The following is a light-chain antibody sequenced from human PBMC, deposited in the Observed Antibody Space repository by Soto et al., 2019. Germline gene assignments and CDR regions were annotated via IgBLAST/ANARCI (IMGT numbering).Light chain of an antibody. Sequence: EIVMTQTPLSLPVTPGEPASISCRSNQSLLNSDDGNSYLDWYLQKPGQSPQVLIYTVSYRAAGVPDRFSGSGSGTDFTLKISRVEAEDVGVFYCMQRIEFPYTFGQGTKLEIK. V-gene: IGKV2-40*01. J-gene: IGKJ2*01. CDR2: TVS. CDR1: QSLLNSDDGNSY. CDR3: MQRIEFPYT.